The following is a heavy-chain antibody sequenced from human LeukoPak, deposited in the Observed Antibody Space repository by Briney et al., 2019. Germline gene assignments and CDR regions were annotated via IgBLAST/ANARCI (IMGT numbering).Heavy chain of an antibody. CDR2: IYHSGST. CDR1: GGSISSSNW. CDR3: ARVPYGDDEYFQH. J-gene: IGHJ1*01. V-gene: IGHV4-4*02. D-gene: IGHD4-17*01. Sequence: SGTMSLTCAVSGGSISSSNWWSWVRQPPGKGLEGIGEIYHSGSTNYNPSLKSRVTISVDKSKNQFSLKLSSVTAADTAVYYCARVPYGDDEYFQHWGQGTLVTVSS.